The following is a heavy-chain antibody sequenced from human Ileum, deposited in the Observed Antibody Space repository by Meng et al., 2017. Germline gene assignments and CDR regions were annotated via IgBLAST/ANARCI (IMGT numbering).Heavy chain of an antibody. CDR1: GFTFSSYG. J-gene: IGHJ4*02. Sequence: EVQLLESGGGLVQPGGSLRLSCVAFGFTFSSYGMNWARQAPGKGLEWVSGITYGGTTFYADSAKGRFTISRDNSKNTVFLQMNSLRADDTAVYYCANWGGLGHWGQGVLVTVSS. CDR2: ITYGGTT. CDR3: ANWGGLGH. V-gene: IGHV3-23*01. D-gene: IGHD3-16*01.